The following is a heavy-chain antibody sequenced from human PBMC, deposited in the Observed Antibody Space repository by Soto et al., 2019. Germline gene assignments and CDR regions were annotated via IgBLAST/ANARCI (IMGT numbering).Heavy chain of an antibody. CDR2: INHSGST. V-gene: IGHV4-34*01. CDR3: ARGMRGRYYYYGMDV. D-gene: IGHD3-10*01. J-gene: IGHJ6*02. CDR1: GWSFSGYY. Sequence: XETLSLTCAVDGWSFSGYYWSWIRQPPGKGLEWIGEINHSGSTNYNPSLKSRVTISVDTSKNQFSLKLSSVTAADTAVYYCARGMRGRYYYYGMDVWGQGTTVTVSS.